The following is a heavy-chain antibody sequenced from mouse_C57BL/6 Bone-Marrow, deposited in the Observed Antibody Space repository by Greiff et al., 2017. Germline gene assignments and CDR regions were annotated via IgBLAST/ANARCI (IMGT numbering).Heavy chain of an antibody. CDR1: GFNIKDDY. CDR2: IDPENGDT. CDR3: TERYFDV. V-gene: IGHV14-4*01. J-gene: IGHJ1*03. Sequence: EVQLQESGAELVRPGASVKLSCTASGFNIKDDYMHWVKQRPEQGLEWIGWIDPENGDTEYASKFQGKATITADTSSSTAYLQLSSLTSEDTAVYYCTERYFDVWGTGTTVTVAS.